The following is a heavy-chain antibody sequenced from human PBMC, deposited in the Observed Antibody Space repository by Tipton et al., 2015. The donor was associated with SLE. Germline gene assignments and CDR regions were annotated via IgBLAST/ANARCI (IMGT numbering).Heavy chain of an antibody. CDR2: IYPADSDT. V-gene: IGHV5-51*01. J-gene: IGHJ4*02. CDR3: ARHYSETWYDY. Sequence: QSGAEVKKSGESLKISCKGSGYSFTSYWIGWVRQMPGKGLEWMGTIYPADSDTRYSPSFQGQFTISADKSISTAYLQWSSLKASDTAIYYCARHYSETWYDYWGQGTLVTVSS. D-gene: IGHD1-26*01. CDR1: GYSFTSYW.